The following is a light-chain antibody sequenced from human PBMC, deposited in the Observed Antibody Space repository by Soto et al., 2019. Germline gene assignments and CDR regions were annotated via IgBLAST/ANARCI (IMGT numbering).Light chain of an antibody. CDR3: MQNTYWPRT. Sequence: DVVLTQSPLSLPVTLGQPASISCTSSQALIYGDGNTYLIWVQQRPGQSPRGLIYNVSRRDSGVPDRFSGSGSGTDFTLKISRVEAEDVGIYYCMQNTYWPRTFGQGTKVEIK. V-gene: IGKV2-30*01. J-gene: IGKJ1*01. CDR1: QALIYGDGNTY. CDR2: NVS.